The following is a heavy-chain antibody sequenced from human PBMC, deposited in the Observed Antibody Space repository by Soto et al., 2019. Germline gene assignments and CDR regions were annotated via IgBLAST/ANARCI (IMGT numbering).Heavy chain of an antibody. Sequence: GESLKISCKGSEYRFNSYWIGWVRQMPGKGLEWSGMIYPGDSDTTYSPSFEGQVTMSVDKSISTAYLQWSSLKASDSATYYWARQGSNGADVYFAMDVWGQGTTVTVS. D-gene: IGHD3-16*01. CDR3: ARQGSNGADVYFAMDV. CDR2: IYPGDSDT. J-gene: IGHJ6*02. V-gene: IGHV5-51*01. CDR1: EYRFNSYW.